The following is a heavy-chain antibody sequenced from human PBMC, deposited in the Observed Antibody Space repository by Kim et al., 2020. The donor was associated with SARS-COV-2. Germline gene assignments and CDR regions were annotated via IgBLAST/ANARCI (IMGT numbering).Heavy chain of an antibody. CDR3: AKDLGRMVGGTFDY. CDR1: GFTFSSYG. D-gene: IGHD1-26*01. CDR2: IWYDGSNK. J-gene: IGHJ4*02. Sequence: GGSLRLSCAASGFTFSSYGMHWVRQAPGKGLEWVAVIWYDGSNKYYADSVKGRFTISRDNSKNTLYLQMNSLRAEDTAVYYCAKDLGRMVGGTFDYWGQGTLVTVSS. V-gene: IGHV3-33*06.